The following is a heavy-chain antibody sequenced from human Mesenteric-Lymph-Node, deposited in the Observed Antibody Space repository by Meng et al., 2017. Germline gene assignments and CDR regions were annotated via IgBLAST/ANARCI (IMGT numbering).Heavy chain of an antibody. D-gene: IGHD1-26*01. CDR2: TYYRSKWSN. CDR1: GDSVSSNSAA. J-gene: IGHJ4*02. V-gene: IGHV6-1*01. CDR3: ARGYGPIHSEYNFDY. Sequence: QVKLQQSGPGLVKASQTLSLTCAISGDSVSSNSAAWNWIRQSPSRGLEWLGRTYYRSKWSNEYAVSVKSRITINPDTSKNQFFLQLNSVTPEDTAVYYCARGYGPIHSEYNFDYWGQGTLVTVSS.